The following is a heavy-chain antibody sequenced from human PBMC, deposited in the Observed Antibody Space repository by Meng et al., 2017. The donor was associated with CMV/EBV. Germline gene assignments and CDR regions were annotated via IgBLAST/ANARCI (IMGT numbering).Heavy chain of an antibody. CDR1: GGSFSGYY. Sequence: SETLSLTCAVYGGSFSGYYWSWIRQPPGKGLEWIGEINHSGSINYNPSLKSRVTISVDTSKNQFSLKLSSVTAADTAVYYCARASYGRSPFYYWGQGTLVTVSS. V-gene: IGHV4-34*01. D-gene: IGHD5-18*01. CDR2: INHSGSI. J-gene: IGHJ4*02. CDR3: ARASYGRSPFYY.